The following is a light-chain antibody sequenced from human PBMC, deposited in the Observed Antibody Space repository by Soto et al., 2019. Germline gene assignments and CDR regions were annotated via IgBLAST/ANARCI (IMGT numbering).Light chain of an antibody. CDR1: SSDVGGYNY. J-gene: IGLJ1*01. CDR3: SSYTSSSILYV. Sequence: QSALTQPASVSGSPGQSITISCTGTSSDVGGYNYVSWYQQHPGKAPKLMIYEVSNRPSGVSNRFSGSKSGNTASLTISGLQAEDAADYYCSSYTSSSILYVFGTGTKLTVL. CDR2: EVS. V-gene: IGLV2-14*01.